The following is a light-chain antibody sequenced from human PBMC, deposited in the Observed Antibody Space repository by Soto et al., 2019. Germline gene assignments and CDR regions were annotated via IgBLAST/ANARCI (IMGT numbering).Light chain of an antibody. CDR1: QSISSN. J-gene: IGKJ1*01. V-gene: IGKV3-15*01. Sequence: EIVMTQSPAILSVSPGERATLSCRANQSISSNLAWYQQKPGQAPRLLIYSASTRATGIPARFSGSGSGTEFTLTISSLQSEDFAVYYCHQYNHWLTWTFGQGTKVDIK. CDR2: SAS. CDR3: HQYNHWLTWT.